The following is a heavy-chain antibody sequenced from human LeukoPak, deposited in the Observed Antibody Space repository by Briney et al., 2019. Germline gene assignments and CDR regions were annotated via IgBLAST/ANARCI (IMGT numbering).Heavy chain of an antibody. V-gene: IGHV5-51*01. D-gene: IGHD2-21*02. CDR3: AIPPGYCGNDCSFDH. Sequence: GESLKISCEGSGYNFSNYWIGWVRLMPGKGLEWMGIIYPGDYETRYSPSFQGLVTISVDKSISTAYLQWSSLKASDTAMYYCAIPPGYCGNDCSFDHWGQGTLVTVSS. J-gene: IGHJ4*02. CDR1: GYNFSNYW. CDR2: IYPGDYET.